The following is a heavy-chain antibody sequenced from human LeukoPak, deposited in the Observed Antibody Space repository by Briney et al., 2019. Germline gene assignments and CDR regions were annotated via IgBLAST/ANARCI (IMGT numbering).Heavy chain of an antibody. CDR2: IYYSGGT. D-gene: IGHD3-3*01. Sequence: KASQTLSLTCTVSGGSISSGDDYWSWIRQPPGKGLEWIGYIYYSGGTYYNPSLKSRVTISVDTSKNQFSLKLSSVTAADTAVYYCARAPIGVVTVFDYWGQGTLVTVSS. CDR1: GGSISSGDDY. CDR3: ARAPIGVVTVFDY. J-gene: IGHJ4*02. V-gene: IGHV4-30-4*08.